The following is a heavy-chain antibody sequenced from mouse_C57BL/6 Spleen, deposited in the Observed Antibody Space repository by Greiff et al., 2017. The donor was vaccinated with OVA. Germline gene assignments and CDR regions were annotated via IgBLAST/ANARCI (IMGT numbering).Heavy chain of an antibody. Sequence: QVQLKESGAELVKPGASVKISCKASGYAFSSYWMNWVKQRPGKGLEWIGQIYPGDGDTNYNGKFKGKATLTADKSSSTAYMQLSSLTSEDSAVYFCAPYDYDRDYAMDYWGQGTSVTVSS. CDR2: IYPGDGDT. D-gene: IGHD2-4*01. CDR1: GYAFSSYW. V-gene: IGHV1-80*01. CDR3: APYDYDRDYAMDY. J-gene: IGHJ4*01.